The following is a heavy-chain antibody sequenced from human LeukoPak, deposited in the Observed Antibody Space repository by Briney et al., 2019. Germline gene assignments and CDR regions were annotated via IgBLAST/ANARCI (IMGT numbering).Heavy chain of an antibody. Sequence: PSETLSLTCTVSGASISSGSYYWSWIRQPAGKGLEWIGRIYTRGSTNYNPSLKSRVTISVDTSKNQFSLKLSSVTATDAAVYYCARESPIIGTRWGQGTLVTVSS. D-gene: IGHD1-20*01. CDR2: IYTRGST. CDR1: GASISSGSYY. V-gene: IGHV4-61*02. CDR3: ARESPIIGTR. J-gene: IGHJ4*02.